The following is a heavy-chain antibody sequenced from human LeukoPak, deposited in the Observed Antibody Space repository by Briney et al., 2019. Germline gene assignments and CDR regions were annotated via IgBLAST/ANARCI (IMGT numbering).Heavy chain of an antibody. CDR1: GGSISSSSYY. V-gene: IGHV4-39*01. Sequence: PSETLSLTCTVSGGSISSSSYYWGWIRQPPGRGLGGIGSIYYSGSTYYNPSLKSRVTISVDTSKNQFSLKLSSVTAADTAVYYCARLNSGSFSAFDIWGQGTMVTVSS. CDR2: IYYSGST. J-gene: IGHJ3*02. D-gene: IGHD1-26*01. CDR3: ARLNSGSFSAFDI.